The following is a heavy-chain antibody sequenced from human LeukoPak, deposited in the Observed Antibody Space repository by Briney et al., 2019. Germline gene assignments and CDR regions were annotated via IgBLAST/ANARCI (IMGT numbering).Heavy chain of an antibody. Sequence: PETLSLTCTVSGGSISSYYRSWIRQPAGKGLEWIGRIYTSGSTNYNPSLKSRVTMSVDTSKNQFSLKLRSVTAADTAVYYCARVGQQWLVQSQDAFDIWGQGTMVTVSS. CDR2: IYTSGST. J-gene: IGHJ3*02. CDR3: ARVGQQWLVQSQDAFDI. V-gene: IGHV4-4*07. CDR1: GGSISSYY. D-gene: IGHD6-19*01.